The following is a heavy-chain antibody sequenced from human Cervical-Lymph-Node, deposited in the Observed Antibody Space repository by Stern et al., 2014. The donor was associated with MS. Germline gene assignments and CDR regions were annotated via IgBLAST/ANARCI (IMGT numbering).Heavy chain of an antibody. CDR1: GYSFSSYW. Sequence: EVQLVESGAEVKTPGESLKIACKGSGYSFSSYWIAWVRKMPGKGLEWMGMIFPSDSETRYSPSFEGQVTISVDKSTRTAYLHWSSLKASDTARYYCGREVALTAGLLGFWGQGTQVIVS. V-gene: IGHV5-51*01. D-gene: IGHD3-22*01. CDR3: GREVALTAGLLGF. CDR2: IFPSDSET. J-gene: IGHJ4*02.